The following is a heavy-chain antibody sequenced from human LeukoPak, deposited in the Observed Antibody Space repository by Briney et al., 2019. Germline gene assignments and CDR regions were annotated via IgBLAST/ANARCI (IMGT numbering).Heavy chain of an antibody. CDR3: AKRSWQFLDKGYFDY. Sequence: GGSLRLSCAASGFTFSDYAMSWVRQAPGKGLEWVSAISGSDGSTSYADSVTGRFTISRDNSKNTLYLQMNGLRAEDTAVYYCAKRSWQFLDKGYFDYWGQGTLVTVSS. J-gene: IGHJ4*02. CDR2: ISGSDGST. CDR1: GFTFSDYA. V-gene: IGHV3-23*01. D-gene: IGHD1-1*01.